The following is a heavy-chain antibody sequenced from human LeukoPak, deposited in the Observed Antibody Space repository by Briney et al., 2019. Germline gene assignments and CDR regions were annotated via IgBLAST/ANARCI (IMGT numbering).Heavy chain of an antibody. J-gene: IGHJ4*02. D-gene: IGHD2-2*02. CDR3: AKTSDQLLYSKFDF. V-gene: IGHV3-30*02. Sequence: GGSLRLSCSTSGFTFSFYGMHWVRQAPGKGLEWVAFIQYDGSFKFYADSVQGRFSISRDNSKNTLFLQMNSLRADDTAVYYCAKTSDQLLYSKFDFWGQGTLVTVSS. CDR2: IQYDGSFK. CDR1: GFTFSFYG.